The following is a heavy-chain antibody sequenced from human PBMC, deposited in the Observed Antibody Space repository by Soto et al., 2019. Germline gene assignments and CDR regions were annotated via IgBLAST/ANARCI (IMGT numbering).Heavy chain of an antibody. V-gene: IGHV4-39*01. CDR2: IFYSGLT. CDR1: GDSVSTSDYY. Sequence: SETLSLTCSVSGDSVSTSDYYWAWIRQPPGKGLEWIGSIFYSGLTYSNPSLKSRVTLSVDTSKNKFSLRLTSVTAADTALYFCARQRTSVVTQAYFDVWGPGSLVTVSS. D-gene: IGHD2-21*02. J-gene: IGHJ4*02. CDR3: ARQRTSVVTQAYFDV.